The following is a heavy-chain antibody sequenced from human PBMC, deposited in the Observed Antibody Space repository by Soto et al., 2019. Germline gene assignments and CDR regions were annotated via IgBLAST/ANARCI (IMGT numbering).Heavy chain of an antibody. Sequence: ASVKVSCKASGYTFTSYDIIWVLQATGQGPEWMGWINASSGNTGYAQKFQGRVTMTRNTSRSTAYMELSSLRSEDTAVYYWARGKPKKQSGWYLDYWGQGALVRVS. CDR2: INASSGNT. J-gene: IGHJ4*02. D-gene: IGHD6-19*01. CDR3: ARGKPKKQSGWYLDY. CDR1: GYTFTSYD. V-gene: IGHV1-8*01.